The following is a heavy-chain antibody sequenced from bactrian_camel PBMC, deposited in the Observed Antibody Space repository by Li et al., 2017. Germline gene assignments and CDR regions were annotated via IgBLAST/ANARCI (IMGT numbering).Heavy chain of an antibody. CDR1: GLTFRAYG. CDR3: AADTRRLACSAGGWSSALPFSY. V-gene: IGHV3S40*01. CDR2: ILMSGSGA. D-gene: IGHD7*01. Sequence: VQLVESGGGLVQPGGSLTLTCTVSGLTFRAYGMSWVRQAPGKGLEWVATILMSGSGAHYPDSVKGRFTISQDNGKNTVYLQMNSLKPEDTAMYYCAADTRRLACSAGGWSSALPFSYWGQGTQVTVS. J-gene: IGHJ6*01.